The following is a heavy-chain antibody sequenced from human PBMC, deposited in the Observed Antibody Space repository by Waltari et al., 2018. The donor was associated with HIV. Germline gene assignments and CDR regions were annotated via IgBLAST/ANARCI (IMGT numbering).Heavy chain of an antibody. CDR3: AKDDYSNYQHY. CDR1: GFTFSSYG. D-gene: IGHD4-4*01. J-gene: IGHJ4*02. Sequence: QVQLVESGGGVVQPGGSLRLSCAASGFTFSSYGMHWVRQAPGKGLEWVAFIRYDGSNKYYADSVKGRFTISRDNSKNTLYLQMNSLRAEDTAVYYCAKDDYSNYQHYWGQGTLVTVSS. CDR2: IRYDGSNK. V-gene: IGHV3-30*02.